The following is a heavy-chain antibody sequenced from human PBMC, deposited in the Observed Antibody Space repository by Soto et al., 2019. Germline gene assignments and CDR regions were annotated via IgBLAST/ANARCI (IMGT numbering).Heavy chain of an antibody. J-gene: IGHJ4*02. CDR1: GGTFSSHA. D-gene: IGHD5-18*01. Sequence: GFSEKVSCKASGGTFSSHAISWVRQAPRQRLEWTGGITPIFGTAKYAQKFQGRVTITADESTSTAYMELSSLSSEDTAVYYCASESPTGGYSYGPFDYWGQGTLVTRLL. V-gene: IGHV1-69*13. CDR2: ITPIFGTA. CDR3: ASESPTGGYSYGPFDY.